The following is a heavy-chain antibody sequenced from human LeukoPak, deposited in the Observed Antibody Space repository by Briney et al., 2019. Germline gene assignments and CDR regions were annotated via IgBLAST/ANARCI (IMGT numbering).Heavy chain of an antibody. CDR1: GFTVSSNY. CDR2: IYSGGST. J-gene: IGHJ5*02. D-gene: IGHD6-13*01. Sequence: GRSLRLSCAASGFTVSSNYMSWVRQAPGKGLEWVSVIYSGGSTYYADSVKGRFTISRDNSKNTLYLQMNSLRAEDTAVYYCARRRSSSWLGGAWFDPWGQGTLVTVSS. CDR3: ARRRSSSWLGGAWFDP. V-gene: IGHV3-53*01.